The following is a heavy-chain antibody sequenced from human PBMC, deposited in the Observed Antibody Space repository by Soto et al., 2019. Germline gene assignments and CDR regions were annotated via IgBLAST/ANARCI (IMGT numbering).Heavy chain of an antibody. D-gene: IGHD3-22*01. J-gene: IGHJ5*02. V-gene: IGHV4-34*01. CDR1: GGSFSGYY. Sequence: SETLSLTCAVYGGSFSGYYWSWIRQPPGKGLEWIGEINHSGSTNYNPSLKGRVTISVDTSKNQFSLKLSSVTAADTAVYYCASEERFYYDSSCYSPLHGYNCTVPWGQGTLVTL. CDR3: ASEERFYYDSSCYSPLHGYNCTVP. CDR2: INHSGST.